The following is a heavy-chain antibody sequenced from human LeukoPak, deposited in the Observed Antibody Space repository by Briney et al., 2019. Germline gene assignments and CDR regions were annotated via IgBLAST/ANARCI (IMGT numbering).Heavy chain of an antibody. Sequence: GGSLRLSCAASGFTFNNYGMSWVRQAPGKGLEWVSYISSSGSTIYYADSVKGRFTISRDNAKNSLYLQMNSLRAEDTAVYYCAELGITMIGGVWGKGTTVTISS. J-gene: IGHJ6*04. CDR1: GFTFNNYG. CDR3: AELGITMIGGV. CDR2: ISSSGSTI. D-gene: IGHD3-10*02. V-gene: IGHV3-48*04.